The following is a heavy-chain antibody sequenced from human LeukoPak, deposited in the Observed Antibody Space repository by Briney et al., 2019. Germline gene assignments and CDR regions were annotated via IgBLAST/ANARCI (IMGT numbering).Heavy chain of an antibody. V-gene: IGHV3-48*03. CDR3: ARGGRCSGDNCYATLYDY. CDR1: GFTFGYYE. Sequence: QTGGSLRLSCATSGFTFGYYEMNWVRQAPGKGLEWVSYIKSSGSSIYYADSVKGRFTISRDNAKNSLYLQMNSLRPEDTAIYYCARGGRCSGDNCYATLYDYWGQGTVVTVSS. D-gene: IGHD2-15*01. CDR2: IKSSGSSI. J-gene: IGHJ4*02.